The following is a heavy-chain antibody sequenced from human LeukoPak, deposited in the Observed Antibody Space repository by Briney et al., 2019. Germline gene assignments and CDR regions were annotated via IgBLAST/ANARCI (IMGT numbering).Heavy chain of an antibody. V-gene: IGHV1-46*01. Sequence: ASVKVSCKASGYTFTSYYMHWVRQAPGQGLEWMGIINPSGGSTSYAQKFQGRVTMTRDMSTSTVYMELSSLRSEDTAVYYCATPYSGLPGYYYGMDVWGQGTTVTVSS. CDR1: GYTFTSYY. J-gene: IGHJ6*02. CDR3: ATPYSGLPGYYYGMDV. CDR2: INPSGGST. D-gene: IGHD6-19*01.